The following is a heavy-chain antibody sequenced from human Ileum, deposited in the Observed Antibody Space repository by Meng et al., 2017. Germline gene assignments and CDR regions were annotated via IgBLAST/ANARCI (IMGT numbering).Heavy chain of an antibody. Sequence: QLQESGPRTLQPSGTLALTCPFAGGTISTSDWWSWVLQPPGKGLEWIGEIHHSGSTNYNPSLKSRVTISVDKSKNQFSLKLNSVTAADTAVYYCAREWSGSYRHFDYWGQGTLVTVSS. CDR1: GGTISTSDW. CDR3: AREWSGSYRHFDY. CDR2: IHHSGST. J-gene: IGHJ4*02. D-gene: IGHD1-26*01. V-gene: IGHV4-4*02.